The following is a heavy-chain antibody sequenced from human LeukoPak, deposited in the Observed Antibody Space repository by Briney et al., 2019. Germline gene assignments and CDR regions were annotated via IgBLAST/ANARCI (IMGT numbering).Heavy chain of an antibody. Sequence: ASVKVSCKTSGYHLSDYYIQWIRPASGQGLESMGWINPKNGDAKYAQRSQGRLTITMDTSIDTVYMELRSLGYDDTAVYYCARLSALWGQGTLVTVSS. V-gene: IGHV1-2*02. CDR1: GYHLSDYY. CDR3: ARLSAL. J-gene: IGHJ4*02. CDR2: INPKNGDA.